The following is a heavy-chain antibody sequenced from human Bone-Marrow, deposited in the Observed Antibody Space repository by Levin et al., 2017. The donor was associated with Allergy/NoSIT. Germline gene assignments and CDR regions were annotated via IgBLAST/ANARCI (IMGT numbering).Heavy chain of an antibody. J-gene: IGHJ3*01. V-gene: IGHV3-74*01. CDR2: INSDGSRI. Sequence: GGSLRLSCAASGFSISSYWMHWVRQVRGKGLVWISRINSDGSRISYADSVEGRFTISRDNVKNTLYLQMNSVRAEDTALYYCARRADWGWRDAFDLWGQGTMVTVSS. CDR1: GFSISSYW. D-gene: IGHD7-27*01. CDR3: ARRADWGWRDAFDL.